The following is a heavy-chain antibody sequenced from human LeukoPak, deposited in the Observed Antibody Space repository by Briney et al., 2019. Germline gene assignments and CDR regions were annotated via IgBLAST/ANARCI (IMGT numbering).Heavy chain of an antibody. CDR1: GFTFSSFS. CDR3: ARGASVVPGIDNAFDI. J-gene: IGHJ3*02. Sequence: EAGGSLRLSCATSGFTFSSFSMNWVRQAPRKGLEWVSSISTSSSYINYADSVKGRFTISRDNAKKSLYLQMNSLRADDTALYYCARGASVVPGIDNAFDIWGQGTMVTVSS. V-gene: IGHV3-21*01. D-gene: IGHD6-19*01. CDR2: ISTSSSYI.